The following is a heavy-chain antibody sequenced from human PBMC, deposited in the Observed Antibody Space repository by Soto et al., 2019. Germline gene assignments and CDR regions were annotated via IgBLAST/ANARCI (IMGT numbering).Heavy chain of an antibody. CDR3: ARNDAACDI. V-gene: IGHV4-61*01. CDR2: IYYNGAT. Sequence: QVQLQESGPGLVKPSETLSLTCTVSGGSVSSGSYYWTWIRQSPGKGLVWVGYIYYNGATSYNPSLKSRVTISRDTSKNQFSLKLTSVTAADTAVYYCARNDAACDIWGQGTMVSVSS. CDR1: GGSVSSGSYY. J-gene: IGHJ3*02.